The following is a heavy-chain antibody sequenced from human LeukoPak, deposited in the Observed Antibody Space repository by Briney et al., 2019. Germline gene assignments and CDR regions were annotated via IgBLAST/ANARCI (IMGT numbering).Heavy chain of an antibody. CDR1: GFTFSSYW. CDR3: ARGDGGSYYAVTDGY. J-gene: IGHJ4*02. D-gene: IGHD1-26*01. CDR2: IKQ. V-gene: IGHV3-7*01. Sequence: GGSLRLSCAASGFTFSSYWMSWVRQAPGKGLEWVANIKQAVKGRFTISRDNAKNSLYLQMNSLRAEDTAVYYCARGDGGSYYAVTDGYWGQGTLVTVSS.